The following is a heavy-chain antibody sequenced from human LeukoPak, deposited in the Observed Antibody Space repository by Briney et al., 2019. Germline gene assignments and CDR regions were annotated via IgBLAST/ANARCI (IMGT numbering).Heavy chain of an antibody. CDR1: GGSISSSSYY. V-gene: IGHV4-39*07. J-gene: IGHJ5*02. CDR3: ATAQRLPGVRFDP. CDR2: IYYSGST. Sequence: SETLSLTCTVSGGSISSSSYYWGWIRQPPGKGLEWIGGIYYSGSTYYNPSLKSRVTISVDTSKNQFSLKLSSVTAADTAVYYCATAQRLPGVRFDPWGQGTLVTVSS.